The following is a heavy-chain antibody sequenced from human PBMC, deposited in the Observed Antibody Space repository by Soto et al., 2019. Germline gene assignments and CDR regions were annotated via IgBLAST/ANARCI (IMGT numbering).Heavy chain of an antibody. CDR3: ARVQVYSYGYALWKYYFDY. D-gene: IGHD5-18*01. Sequence: SETLSLTCTVSGGSISSYYWSWIRQPPGKGLEWIGYIYYSGSTNYNPSLKSRVTISVDTSKNQFSLKLSSVTAADTAVYYCARVQVYSYGYALWKYYFDYWGQGTLVTVSS. CDR1: GGSISSYY. J-gene: IGHJ4*02. CDR2: IYYSGST. V-gene: IGHV4-59*08.